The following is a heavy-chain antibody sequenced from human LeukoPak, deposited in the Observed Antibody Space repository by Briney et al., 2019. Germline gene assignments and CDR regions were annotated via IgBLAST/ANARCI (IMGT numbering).Heavy chain of an antibody. Sequence: GGSLRLSCAASGFTFSSYGMYWVRQAPGKGLEWVAFTRYDGSNKYYADSVKGRFTISRDNSKNTLYLKMNSLRAEDTAVYYCARVTVTTFSPTDYMDVWGKGTTVTISS. CDR2: TRYDGSNK. D-gene: IGHD4-17*01. J-gene: IGHJ6*03. CDR3: ARVTVTTFSPTDYMDV. CDR1: GFTFSSYG. V-gene: IGHV3-30*02.